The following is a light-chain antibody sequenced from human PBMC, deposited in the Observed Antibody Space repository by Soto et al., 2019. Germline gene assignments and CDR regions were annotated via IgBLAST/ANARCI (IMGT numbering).Light chain of an antibody. J-gene: IGKJ4*01. CDR1: QSLSRTY. V-gene: IGKV3-20*01. Sequence: EIVLTQSPGTLSLSPGERATLSCRASQSLSRTYLAWYQQRPGQAPRLLIEGASSRATGIPDRFSGSGSGTEFTLTISRLEAEDFAVYYCQQYDSSPHTFGGGTKVEIK. CDR3: QQYDSSPHT. CDR2: GAS.